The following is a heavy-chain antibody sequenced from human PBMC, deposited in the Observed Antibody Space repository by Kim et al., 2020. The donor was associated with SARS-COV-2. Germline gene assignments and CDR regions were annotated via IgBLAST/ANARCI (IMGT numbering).Heavy chain of an antibody. CDR1: GFTFSDHW. V-gene: IGHV3-7*01. CDR3: ASTPPCSSSYYGTYYYGMDV. J-gene: IGHJ6*02. Sequence: GGSLRLSCAASGFTFSDHWMSWVRQAPGKGLEWVANIKQDGSEKYNVDSVKGRFTISRENAKNSLYLQMKSLRAEDTVVYYCASTPPCSSSYYGTYYYGMDVWGQGTTVTVSS. D-gene: IGHD6-13*01. CDR2: IKQDGSEK.